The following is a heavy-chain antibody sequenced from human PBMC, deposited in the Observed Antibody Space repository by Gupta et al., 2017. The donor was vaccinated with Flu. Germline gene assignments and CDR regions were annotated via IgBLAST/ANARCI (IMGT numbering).Heavy chain of an antibody. CDR1: GFIFSSFE. D-gene: IGHD3-10*01. CDR3: ARVSIAMIRGYFDY. J-gene: IGHJ4*02. Sequence: EVQLVESGGGLVQPGGSLRLSCAGFGFIFSSFEMTWVRQAPGRGLEWLSYISSYDSSTYYADSVKGRFSTSRDNAKNSLYLQMNSLRPEDTAVYYCARVSIAMIRGYFDYWGQGTLVTVSS. V-gene: IGHV3-48*03. CDR2: ISSYDSST.